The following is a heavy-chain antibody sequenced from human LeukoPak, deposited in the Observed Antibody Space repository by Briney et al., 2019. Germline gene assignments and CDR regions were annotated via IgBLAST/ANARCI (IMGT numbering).Heavy chain of an antibody. J-gene: IGHJ6*02. CDR3: AKEVVAARRYYYYGMDV. CDR1: GFTFSSYA. V-gene: IGHV3-23*01. D-gene: IGHD6-6*01. Sequence: PGASLRLSCAASGFTFSSYAMSWVRQAPGKGPEWVSAISGSGGSTYYADSVKGRFTTSRDNSKNTLYLQMNSLRAEDTAVYYCAKEVVAARRYYYYGMDVWGQGTTVTVSS. CDR2: ISGSGGST.